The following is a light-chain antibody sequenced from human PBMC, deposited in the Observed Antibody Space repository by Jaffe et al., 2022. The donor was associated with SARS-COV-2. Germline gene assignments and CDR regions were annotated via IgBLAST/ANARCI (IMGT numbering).Light chain of an antibody. CDR2: DAS. J-gene: IGKJ4*01. CDR1: QSVNSY. CDR3: QQRSNWPPT. V-gene: IGKV3-11*01. Sequence: EIVLTQSPATLSLSPGERATLSCRASQSVNSYLAWYQQKPGQAPRLLIYDASNRGTGIPVRFSGSGSGTDFTLTISSLEPEDSAVYYCQQRSNWPPTFGGGTKVEIK.